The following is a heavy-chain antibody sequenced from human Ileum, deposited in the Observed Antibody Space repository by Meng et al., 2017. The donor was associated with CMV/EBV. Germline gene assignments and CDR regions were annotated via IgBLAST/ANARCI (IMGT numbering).Heavy chain of an antibody. CDR3: VRGANYASYRVDY. CDR2: INPNSGDT. Sequence: QVQRVQSVSELEQPGSSVKGSCKASGYSFTDYYIHWLRRAPGQGLEWMGWINPNSGDTNYAQTFQDRVTVTRDTSINTVYMDFRGLTSDDTAMYYCVRGANYASYRVDYWGQGTLVTVFS. J-gene: IGHJ4*02. D-gene: IGHD2-2*01. V-gene: IGHV1-2*02. CDR1: GYSFTDYY.